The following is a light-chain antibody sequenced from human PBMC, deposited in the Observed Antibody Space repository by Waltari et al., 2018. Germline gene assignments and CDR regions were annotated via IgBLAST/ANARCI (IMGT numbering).Light chain of an antibody. V-gene: IGKV3-20*01. Sequence: EIVLTQSPGTLSLSPGERATLSCRASQSVGRYLAWYQQKPGQAPRLLIYDASTRATGIPDRFSGSGSGTDFSLTISRLESEDFAVYYCQKHVNLPATFGQGTKVEIK. J-gene: IGKJ1*01. CDR3: QKHVNLPAT. CDR1: QSVGRY. CDR2: DAS.